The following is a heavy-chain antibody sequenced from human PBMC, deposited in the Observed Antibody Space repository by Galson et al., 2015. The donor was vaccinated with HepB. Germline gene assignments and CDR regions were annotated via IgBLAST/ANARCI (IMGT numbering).Heavy chain of an antibody. J-gene: IGHJ6*02. CDR3: ATDLRVPRLLWFGELRSHGMDV. V-gene: IGHV1-24*01. CDR2: FDPEDGET. CDR1: GYALTELS. Sequence: SVKVSCKVSGYALTELSMHWVRQAPGKGLEWMGGFDPEDGETIYAQKFQGRVTMTEDTSTDTAYMELSSLRSEDTAVCYCATDLRVPRLLWFGELRSHGMDVWGQGTTVTVSS. D-gene: IGHD3-10*01.